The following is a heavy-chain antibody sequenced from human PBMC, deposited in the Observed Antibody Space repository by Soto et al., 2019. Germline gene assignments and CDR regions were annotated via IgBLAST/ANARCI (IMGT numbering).Heavy chain of an antibody. D-gene: IGHD6-13*01. CDR2: IKEDGSEQ. J-gene: IGHJ4*02. Sequence: EVQLEESGGGLVQPGGSLRLSCAASGFTFSSCWMTWVRQAPGKGLEWVANIKEDGSEQYQVDSVKGRFTFSRDNAKKTLYLQMNSLRVEDTAVYYCARLTAAGGVDQFDYWGQGTLVTVSS. CDR3: ARLTAAGGVDQFDY. V-gene: IGHV3-7*05. CDR1: GFTFSSCW.